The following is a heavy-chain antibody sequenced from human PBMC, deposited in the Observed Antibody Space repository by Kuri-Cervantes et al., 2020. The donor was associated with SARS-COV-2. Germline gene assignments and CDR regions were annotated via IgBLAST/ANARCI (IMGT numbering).Heavy chain of an antibody. D-gene: IGHD3-10*01. CDR2: INSYGSST. CDR1: GVTFSSYW. J-gene: IGHJ5*02. V-gene: IGHV3-74*01. CDR3: ARDPPLYSSGSHNWFDP. Sequence: GGSLRLSCAASGVTFSSYWMHWVRQAPGKGLVWVSRINSYGSSTSYADSVKGRFTISRDNAKNTLYLQMDSLRAEDTAVYYCARDPPLYSSGSHNWFDPWGQGTLVTVSS.